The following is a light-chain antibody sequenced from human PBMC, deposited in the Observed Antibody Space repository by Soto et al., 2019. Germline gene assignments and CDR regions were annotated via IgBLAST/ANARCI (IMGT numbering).Light chain of an antibody. Sequence: QSALTQPASVSGSPGQSITISCTGTSRDVGNYNYVPWYQQHPGKAPKLMIYGVSNRPSGVSSRFSGSKSGNTASLTISGLQAEDEADYYCSSYTTSSTLVFGTGTKVTVL. V-gene: IGLV2-14*01. CDR3: SSYTTSSTLV. CDR1: SRDVGNYNY. CDR2: GVS. J-gene: IGLJ1*01.